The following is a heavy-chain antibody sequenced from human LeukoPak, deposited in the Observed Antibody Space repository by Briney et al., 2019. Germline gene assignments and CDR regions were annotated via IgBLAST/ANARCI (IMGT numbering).Heavy chain of an antibody. D-gene: IGHD3-22*01. J-gene: IGHJ4*02. CDR3: ARDHDSSGYYQSRFDY. CDR2: ISVQNGNT. Sequence: ASVKVSFKAAGYSFNNYGIAWVRQAPGQGLEWMGWISVQNGNTKSAQKFDGRVTMTTDTSTSTAYMELRSLGSDDTAVYYCARDHDSSGYYQSRFDYWGQGTLVIVSS. V-gene: IGHV1-18*01. CDR1: GYSFNNYG.